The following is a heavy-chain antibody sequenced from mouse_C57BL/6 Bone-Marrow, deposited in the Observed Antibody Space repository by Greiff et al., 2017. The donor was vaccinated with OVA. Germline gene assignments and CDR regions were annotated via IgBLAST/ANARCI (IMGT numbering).Heavy chain of an antibody. V-gene: IGHV1-69*01. CDR2: IDPSDSYT. D-gene: IGHD1-2*01. J-gene: IGHJ2*01. CDR1: GYTFTSYW. Sequence: QVQLKESGAELVMPGASVKLSCKASGYTFTSYWMHWVKQRPGQGLEWIGEIDPSDSYTNYNQKFKGKSTLTVDKSSSTAYMQLSSLTSEDSAVYYCARSPIRDFDYWGQGTTLTVS. CDR3: ARSPIRDFDY.